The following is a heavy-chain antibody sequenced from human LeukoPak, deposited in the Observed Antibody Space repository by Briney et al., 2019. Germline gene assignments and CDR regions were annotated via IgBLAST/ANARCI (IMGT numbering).Heavy chain of an antibody. V-gene: IGHV4-31*03. CDR1: GGPISSGGYY. Sequence: SETLSLTCTVSGGPISSGGYYWSWIRQHPGKGLEWIGYIYYSGSTYYNPSLKSRVTISVDTSKNQFSLKLSSVTAADTAVYYCARAVVDYYGSGSYFGYWGQGTLVTVSS. CDR3: ARAVVDYYGSGSYFGY. D-gene: IGHD3-10*01. CDR2: IYYSGST. J-gene: IGHJ4*02.